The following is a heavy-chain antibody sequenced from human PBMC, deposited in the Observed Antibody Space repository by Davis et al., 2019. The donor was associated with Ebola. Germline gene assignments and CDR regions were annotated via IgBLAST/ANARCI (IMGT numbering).Heavy chain of an antibody. V-gene: IGHV4-59*01. J-gene: IGHJ4*02. Sequence: PSETLSLTCTVSGGSISSYYWSWIRQPPGKGLEWIGYIYDSGSTNHNPSLKSRVTISVDTSKNQFSLKLSSVTDADTAVYYCASLYSSGWQEDYWGQGTLVTVSS. D-gene: IGHD6-19*01. CDR1: GGSISSYY. CDR3: ASLYSSGWQEDY. CDR2: IYDSGST.